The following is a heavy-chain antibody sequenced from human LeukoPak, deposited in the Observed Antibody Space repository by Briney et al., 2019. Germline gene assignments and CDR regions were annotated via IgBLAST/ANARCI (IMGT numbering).Heavy chain of an antibody. D-gene: IGHD2-15*01. J-gene: IGHJ4*02. CDR3: AKCSGGSCYASGAFDY. Sequence: GGSLRVSCAASGFTFSNYAMSWVRHAPGKGLEWVSGISGSGDATWYADSVKGRFTISRDSSKNTVSLQMNSLRPEDTAVYYCAKCSGGSCYASGAFDYWGQGTLVTVSS. CDR2: ISGSGDAT. CDR1: GFTFSNYA. V-gene: IGHV3-23*01.